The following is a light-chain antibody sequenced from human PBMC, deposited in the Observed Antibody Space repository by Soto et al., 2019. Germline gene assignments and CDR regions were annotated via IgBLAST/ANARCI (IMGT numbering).Light chain of an antibody. CDR2: GAS. J-gene: IGKJ1*01. CDR1: QTVTSNY. CDR3: QQYGSSPRT. Sequence: EVVLTQSPGTLSLSPGERATLSCRASQTVTSNYLAWYQQRPGQAPRLLIYGASSRATDIPHRFSGSGSGTDFNLTISRLEAEDFAVYCCQQYGSSPRTFGQGTKVDIK. V-gene: IGKV3-20*01.